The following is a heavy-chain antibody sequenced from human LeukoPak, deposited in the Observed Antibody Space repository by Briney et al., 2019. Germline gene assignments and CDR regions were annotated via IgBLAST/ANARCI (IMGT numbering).Heavy chain of an antibody. CDR3: ARGPPRYFDWLLRIDY. V-gene: IGHV4-4*07. J-gene: IGHJ4*02. Sequence: SETLSVTCTVSGGSISSYYWSWIRQPAGKGLEWIGRIHTSGSPNYNPSLKSRVTMSVDTSKNQFSLKLSSVTAADTAVYYCARGPPRYFDWLLRIDYWGQGTLVTVSS. CDR2: IHTSGSP. D-gene: IGHD3-9*01. CDR1: GGSISSYY.